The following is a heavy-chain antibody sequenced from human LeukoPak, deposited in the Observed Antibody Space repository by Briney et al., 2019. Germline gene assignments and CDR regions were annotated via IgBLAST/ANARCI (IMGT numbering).Heavy chain of an antibody. D-gene: IGHD2-2*01. CDR1: GYSFSVYY. V-gene: IGHV1-2*02. Sequence: ASVKVSCKASGYSFSVYYIQWLRQVPGEGLEWVGWILPHSGDTYYAQKFRGRVTMTTDTSINTAYMELSRLKSDDTGIYFCARPPRDLVSAAPFDYWGQGTLVAASS. J-gene: IGHJ4*02. CDR3: ARPPRDLVSAAPFDY. CDR2: ILPHSGDT.